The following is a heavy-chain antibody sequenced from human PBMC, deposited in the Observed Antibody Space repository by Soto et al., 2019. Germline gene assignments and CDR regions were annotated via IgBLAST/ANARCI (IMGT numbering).Heavy chain of an antibody. CDR2: IYYSGST. V-gene: IGHV4-31*03. CDR3: ARTRYSSSWLLYYFDY. D-gene: IGHD6-13*01. CDR1: GGSISSGGYY. J-gene: IGHJ4*02. Sequence: SETLSLTCTVSGGSISSGGYYWSWIRQHPGKGLEWIGYIYYSGSTYYNPSLKSRVTISVDTSKNQFSLKLSSVTAADTAVYYCARTRYSSSWLLYYFDYWGQGTLVTVSS.